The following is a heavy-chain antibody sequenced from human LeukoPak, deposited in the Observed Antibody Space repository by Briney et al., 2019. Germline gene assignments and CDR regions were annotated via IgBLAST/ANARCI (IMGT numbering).Heavy chain of an antibody. CDR2: IKQDGSEK. Sequence: GGSLRLSCAAPGFTFSSYWMSWVRQAPGKGLEWVANIKQDGSEKYYVDSVKGRFTISRDNAKNSLYLQMNSLRAEDTAVYYCARDLMGYYFDYWGQGTLVTVSS. D-gene: IGHD2-8*01. J-gene: IGHJ4*02. CDR3: ARDLMGYYFDY. CDR1: GFTFSSYW. V-gene: IGHV3-7*01.